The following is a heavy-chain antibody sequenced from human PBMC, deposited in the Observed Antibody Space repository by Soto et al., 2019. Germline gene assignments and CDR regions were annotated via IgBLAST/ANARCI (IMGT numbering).Heavy chain of an antibody. CDR2: IYYSGST. J-gene: IGHJ4*02. Sequence: SETLSLTCTVSGGSMSSGGFHWSWIRQRPGKGLEWIGYIYYSGSTYYNPSLKSRVTISVDTSKNQFSLKLSSVTAADTAVYYCARDNPSYGYPFDYWGQGTLVTVSS. CDR3: ARDNPSYGYPFDY. V-gene: IGHV4-31*03. CDR1: GGSMSSGGFH. D-gene: IGHD5-18*01.